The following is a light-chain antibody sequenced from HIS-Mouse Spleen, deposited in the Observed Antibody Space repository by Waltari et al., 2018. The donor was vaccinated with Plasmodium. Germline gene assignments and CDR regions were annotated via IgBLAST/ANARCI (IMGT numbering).Light chain of an antibody. J-gene: IGLJ2*01. CDR1: KLGDQY. V-gene: IGLV3-1*01. CDR3: QAWDSSTAWV. CDR2: QDS. Sequence: SYELTQPPSVSVSPGQTASITCSGDKLGDQYACWYQQNPGQSPVLVIYQDSKRPSGIPERFSGYNSGNTATLTISGTQAMDEADYYCQAWDSSTAWVFGGGTKLTVL.